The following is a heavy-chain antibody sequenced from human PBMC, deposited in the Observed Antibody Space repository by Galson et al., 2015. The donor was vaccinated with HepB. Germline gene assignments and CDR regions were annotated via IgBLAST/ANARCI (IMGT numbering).Heavy chain of an antibody. CDR1: EFAFGSYA. V-gene: IGHV3-23*01. Sequence: SLRLSCAASEFAFGSYAMSWVRQAPGKGLEWVSAISNSGESTFYADSVKGRFTISRDNSENTLYLLMNSRRVEHTAVYYCAKGRFYDTNYSPPPAYYYYGMNVWGQGTTVTVSS. D-gene: IGHD2/OR15-2a*01. CDR2: ISNSGEST. CDR3: AKGRFYDTNYSPPPAYYYYGMNV. J-gene: IGHJ6*02.